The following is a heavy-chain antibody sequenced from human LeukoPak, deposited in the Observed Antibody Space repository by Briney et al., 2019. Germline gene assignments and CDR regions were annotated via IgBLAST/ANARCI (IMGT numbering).Heavy chain of an antibody. CDR1: GFTFSSYG. CDR3: AKDRTRGNAANDAFDI. D-gene: IGHD3-10*01. CDR2: ISYDGNNH. V-gene: IGHV3-30*18. Sequence: GRSLRLSCAASGFTFSSYGMHWVRQGPGKGLEWLAVISYDGNNHYSADSVKGRYTISRDNSKNTLYLQMNTLTAEDTAVYYCAKDRTRGNAANDAFDIWGQGTMVTVSS. J-gene: IGHJ3*02.